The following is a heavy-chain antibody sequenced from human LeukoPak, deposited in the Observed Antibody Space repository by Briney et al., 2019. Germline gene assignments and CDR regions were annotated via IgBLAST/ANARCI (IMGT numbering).Heavy chain of an antibody. J-gene: IGHJ4*02. D-gene: IGHD3-3*01. CDR2: INHSGST. CDR3: ASAILEAADSRFDY. CDR1: GGSFSGYY. Sequence: SETLSLTCAVYGGSFSGYYWSWIRQPPGKGLEWIGEINHSGSTNYNPSLKSRVTISVDTSKNQFSLKLSSVTAADTAVYYCASAILEAADSRFDYWGQGTQVTVSS. V-gene: IGHV4-34*01.